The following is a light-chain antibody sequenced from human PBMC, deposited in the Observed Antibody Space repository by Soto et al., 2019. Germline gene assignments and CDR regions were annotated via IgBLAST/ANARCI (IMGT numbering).Light chain of an antibody. V-gene: IGKV1-17*03. J-gene: IGKJ4*01. CDR1: QGVNNY. CDR2: AAS. Sequence: DIQMTQSPSAMSASVGDTVTITCRASQGVNNYLAWFQQKPGKVPQRLIYAASSLQSGVPSRFSGSGSGTEFTLTIKSLQPEDFATYYCLQHFDYPLTFGGGTKVDSK. CDR3: LQHFDYPLT.